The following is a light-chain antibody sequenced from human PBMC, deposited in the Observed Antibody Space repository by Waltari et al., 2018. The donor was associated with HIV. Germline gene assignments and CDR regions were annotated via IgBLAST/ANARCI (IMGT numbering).Light chain of an antibody. CDR2: AAS. V-gene: IGKV1-9*01. CDR3: QQLNSYSL. Sequence: DIQLTQSPSFLSASVGDRVTITCRASQGVSSSLAWYQQKPGNAPNLLIYAASTLHSGVPSRFSGSGSGTEFTLTISSLQPEDFATYYCQQLNSYSLFGQGTRLEIK. CDR1: QGVSSS. J-gene: IGKJ5*01.